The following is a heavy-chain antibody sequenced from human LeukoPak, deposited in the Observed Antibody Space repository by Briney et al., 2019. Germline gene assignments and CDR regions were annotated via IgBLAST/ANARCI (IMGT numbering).Heavy chain of an antibody. CDR2: INTDGTVT. D-gene: IGHD6-19*01. V-gene: IGHV3-74*01. CDR3: ATKQWLAPPPDS. J-gene: IGHJ4*02. CDR1: GFTFSKYW. Sequence: GGSVRLSCATSGFTFSKYWMLWVRQATGKGLDSVSRINTDGTVTTYADSVKGRFTVSRDNADNTMFLQMNSVRDEDTAVYYCATKQWLAPPPDSWGQGTPVTVSS.